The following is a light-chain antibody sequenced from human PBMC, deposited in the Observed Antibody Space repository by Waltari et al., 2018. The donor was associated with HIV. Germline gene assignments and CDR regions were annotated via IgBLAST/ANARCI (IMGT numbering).Light chain of an antibody. CDR2: GAS. J-gene: IGKJ3*01. CDR1: QSVRSH. CDR3: HSFGVT. Sequence: VVTQSPATLSLSPGQRVTLSCGASQSVRSHLAWYQQRSGQSPRLLIYGASASATGVPAMFSASGSGTDFTLTITSLQFEDFAVYFCHSFGVTFGPGTRV. V-gene: IGKV3-15*01.